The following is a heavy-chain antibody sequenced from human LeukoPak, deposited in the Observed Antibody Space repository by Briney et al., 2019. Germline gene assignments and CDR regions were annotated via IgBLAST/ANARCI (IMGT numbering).Heavy chain of an antibody. CDR2: ISGSGGST. CDR3: AKGLAYFDWGTLSYGMAV. CDR1: GFTFSSYA. J-gene: IGHJ6*02. D-gene: IGHD3-9*01. Sequence: GGSLRLSCAASGFTFSSYAMSWVRQAPGKGLEWVSAISGSGGSTYYADPVKGRFTISRDNSKNTLYLQMNSLRAKDTAVYYCAKGLAYFDWGTLSYGMAVWGQGTTDTASS. V-gene: IGHV3-23*01.